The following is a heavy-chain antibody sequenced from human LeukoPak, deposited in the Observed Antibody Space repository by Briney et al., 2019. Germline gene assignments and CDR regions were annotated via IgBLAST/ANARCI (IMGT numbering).Heavy chain of an antibody. CDR3: AKGGIAAAGTKRGYFDY. CDR1: GFTFSSYG. CDR2: ISYDGSNK. Sequence: GGSLRLSCAASGFTFSSYGMHWVRQAPGKGLEWVAVISYDGSNKYSADSVKGRFTISRDNSKNTLYLQMNSLRAEDTAVYYCAKGGIAAAGTKRGYFDYWGQGTLVTVSS. D-gene: IGHD6-13*01. V-gene: IGHV3-30*18. J-gene: IGHJ4*02.